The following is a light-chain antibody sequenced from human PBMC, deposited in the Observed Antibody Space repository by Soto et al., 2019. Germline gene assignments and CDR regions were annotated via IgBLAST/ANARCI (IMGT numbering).Light chain of an antibody. CDR2: EVS. V-gene: IGLV2-14*01. Sequence: QSALTQPASVSGSPGQSITISCTGTSSDVGGYNYVSWYQQQSGKAPKLMIHEVSNRPSGVSNRFSGSTSGNTASLTISGLQAEDEADYYCSSYTSSRAYVLGIGTKVTVL. CDR3: SSYTSSRAYV. J-gene: IGLJ1*01. CDR1: SSDVGGYNY.